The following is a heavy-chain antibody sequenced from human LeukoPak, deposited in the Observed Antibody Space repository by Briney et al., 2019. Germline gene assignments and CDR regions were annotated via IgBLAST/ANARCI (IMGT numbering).Heavy chain of an antibody. J-gene: IGHJ4*02. CDR1: GFTFSDYD. D-gene: IGHD3-10*01. CDR2: IGTAGDT. V-gene: IGHV3-13*01. CDR3: ARDKTYYYGSGSQKGVDY. Sequence: GGSLRLSCAASGFTFSDYDMHWVRQATGKGLEWVSAIGTAGDTYYTGSVKGRFTISRENAKNSLYLQMNSLRAEDTAVYYCARDKTYYYGSGSQKGVDYWGQGTLVTVSS.